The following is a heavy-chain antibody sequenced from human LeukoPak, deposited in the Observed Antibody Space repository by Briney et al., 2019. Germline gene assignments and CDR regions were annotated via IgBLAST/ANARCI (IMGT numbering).Heavy chain of an antibody. Sequence: PGGSLRLSCAISGFTFSNHAMHWVRQAPGKGLEWVAVIWYDGSSKYYADSVKGRFTISRDNSKNTLYLQINSLRAEDTAVYYCARAPYDYGDYYYYYYYMDVWGKGTTVTVSS. CDR3: ARAPYDYGDYYYYYYYMDV. CDR2: IWYDGSSK. V-gene: IGHV3-33*01. J-gene: IGHJ6*03. D-gene: IGHD4-17*01. CDR1: GFTFSNHA.